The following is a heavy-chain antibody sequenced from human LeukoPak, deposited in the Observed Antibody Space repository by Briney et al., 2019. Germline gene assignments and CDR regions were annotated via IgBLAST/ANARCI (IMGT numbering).Heavy chain of an antibody. J-gene: IGHJ5*02. V-gene: IGHV1-69*13. D-gene: IGHD6-13*01. CDR1: GGTFSSYA. CDR2: IIPIFGTA. CDR3: ARGKLEYSSSWYDWFDP. Sequence: SVKVSCKASGGTFSSYAISWVRQAPGQGLEWMGGIIPIFGTANYAQKFQGRVTITADESTSTAYMELSSLRSEDTAVYYCARGKLEYSSSWYDWFDPWGQGTLVTVSS.